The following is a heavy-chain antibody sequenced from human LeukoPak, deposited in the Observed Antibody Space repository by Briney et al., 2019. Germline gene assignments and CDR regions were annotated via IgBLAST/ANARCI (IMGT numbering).Heavy chain of an antibody. J-gene: IGHJ5*02. D-gene: IGHD2-21*02. V-gene: IGHV1-69*04. CDR2: IIPILGIA. Sequence: SVKVSRKASGGTFSSYAISWVRQAPGQGLEWMGRIIPILGIANYAQKFQGRVTITADKSTSTAYMELSSLRSEDTAVYYCARDQHIVVVTAQIKNWFDPWGQGTLVTVSS. CDR1: GGTFSSYA. CDR3: ARDQHIVVVTAQIKNWFDP.